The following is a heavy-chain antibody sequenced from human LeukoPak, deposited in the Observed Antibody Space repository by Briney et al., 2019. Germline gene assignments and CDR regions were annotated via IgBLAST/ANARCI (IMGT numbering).Heavy chain of an antibody. CDR3: ARDRGGIHYFDL. J-gene: IGHJ4*02. CDR1: GFTFSTFG. CDR2: IWYDESNQ. V-gene: IGHV3-33*01. Sequence: GGSLRLSCAASGFTFSTFGVHWVRQAPGKGLEWVAIIWYDESNQFYADAVKGRFTISRDNSKNTLYLQMNSLRVEDTAVYYCARDRGGIHYFDLWGQGTLVTVSP. D-gene: IGHD3-10*01.